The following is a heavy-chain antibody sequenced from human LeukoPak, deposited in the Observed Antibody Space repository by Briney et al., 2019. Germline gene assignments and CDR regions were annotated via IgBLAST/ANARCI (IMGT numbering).Heavy chain of an antibody. CDR2: ISYDGSNK. D-gene: IGHD3-22*01. Sequence: PGGSLRLSCAASGFTFSSYAMHWVRQAPGKGLEWVAVISYDGSNKYYADSVKGRFTISRDNSKNTLYLQMNSLRAEDTAVYYCARTTEDYDCSGYYNAPFDYWGQGTLVTVSS. V-gene: IGHV3-30-3*01. J-gene: IGHJ4*02. CDR1: GFTFSSYA. CDR3: ARTTEDYDCSGYYNAPFDY.